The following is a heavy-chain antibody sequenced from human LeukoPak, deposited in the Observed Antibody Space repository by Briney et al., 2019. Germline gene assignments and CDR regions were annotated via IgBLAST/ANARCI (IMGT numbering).Heavy chain of an antibody. CDR1: GGSISSYY. J-gene: IGHJ4*02. D-gene: IGHD3-16*01. Sequence: PSETLSLTCTVSGGSISSYYWSWIRQPPGKGLEWIGYIYTSGSTNYNPSLKSRVTISVDTSKNQFSLKLSSVTAADTAVYYCARLVIGLRRTWGYFDYWGQGTLVTISS. CDR3: ARLVIGLRRTWGYFDY. CDR2: IYTSGST. V-gene: IGHV4-4*09.